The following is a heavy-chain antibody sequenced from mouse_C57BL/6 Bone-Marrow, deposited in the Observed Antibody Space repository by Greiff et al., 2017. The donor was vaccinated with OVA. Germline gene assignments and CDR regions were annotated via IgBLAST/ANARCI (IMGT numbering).Heavy chain of an antibody. CDR1: GFNIKDYY. Sequence: QVQLQQSGAELVKPGASVKLSCTASGFNIKDYYMHWVKQRPEQGLEWIGYIYPRDGSTKYNEKFKGKATLTADKSSSTAYMQLNSLTSEDSAVYFCARNYYGSSPVSWFAYWGQGTLVTVSA. CDR3: ARNYYGSSPVSWFAY. CDR2: IYPRDGST. V-gene: IGHV1S12*01. J-gene: IGHJ3*01. D-gene: IGHD1-1*01.